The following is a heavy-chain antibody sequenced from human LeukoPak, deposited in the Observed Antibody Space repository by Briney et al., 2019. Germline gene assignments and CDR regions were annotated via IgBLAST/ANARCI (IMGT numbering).Heavy chain of an antibody. V-gene: IGHV2-70*11. CDR1: GFSLSTSGMC. CDR3: ARIVRGGYSFDY. Sequence: SGPTLVNPTQTLTLTCTFSGFSLSTSGMCVSWIRQPPGKALEWLARIDWDDDKYYSTSLKTRFTISKDTSKNQVVLTMTNMDPVDTATYYCARIVRGGYSFDYWGQGTLVTVSS. J-gene: IGHJ4*02. CDR2: IDWDDDK. D-gene: IGHD2-21*01.